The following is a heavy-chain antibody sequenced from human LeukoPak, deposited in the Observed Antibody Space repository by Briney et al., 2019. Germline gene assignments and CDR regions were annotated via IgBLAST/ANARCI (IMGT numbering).Heavy chain of an antibody. CDR1: GFTFDDYA. CDR2: ISWNSGSI. Sequence: PGRSLLLSCAASGFTFDDYAMHWVRQAPGKGLEWASGISWNSGSIGYADSVKGRFTISRDNAKNSLYLQMNSLRAEDMALYYCARQYCSSTSCFDAFDIWGQGTMVTVSS. D-gene: IGHD2-2*01. V-gene: IGHV3-9*03. J-gene: IGHJ3*02. CDR3: ARQYCSSTSCFDAFDI.